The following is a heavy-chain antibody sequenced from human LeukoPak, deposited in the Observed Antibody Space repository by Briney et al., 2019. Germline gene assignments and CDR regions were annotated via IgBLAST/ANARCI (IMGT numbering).Heavy chain of an antibody. Sequence: GGSLRLSCAASGFTFSGYRMNWVREAPGKGLEWVSSFSRINVYIFYADSVKGRFTISRDNAKNSLYLQMNSLRAEDTAVYYCARSFPYSSSAVDYWGQGTLVTVSS. CDR2: FSRINVYI. CDR3: ARSFPYSSSAVDY. V-gene: IGHV3-21*01. J-gene: IGHJ4*02. D-gene: IGHD6-6*01. CDR1: GFTFSGYR.